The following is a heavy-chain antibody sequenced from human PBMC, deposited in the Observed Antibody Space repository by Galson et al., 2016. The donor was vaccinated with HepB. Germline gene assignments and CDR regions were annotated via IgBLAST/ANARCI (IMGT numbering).Heavy chain of an antibody. J-gene: IGHJ4*02. Sequence: PGQGLEWMGGIIPIFGTENYAQKFQGRVTMTADESTSTAYMELSSLQFEDTAVYYCAGPGGYFDFWGQGTLVTVSS. V-gene: IGHV1-69*01. CDR2: IIPIFGTE. CDR3: AGPGGYFDF.